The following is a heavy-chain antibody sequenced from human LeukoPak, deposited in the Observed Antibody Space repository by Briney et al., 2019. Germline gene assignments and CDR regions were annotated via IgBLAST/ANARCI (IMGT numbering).Heavy chain of an antibody. CDR3: ARYTGGGVY. CDR2: ISSDGSNT. CDR1: GFIFSNYA. J-gene: IGHJ4*02. V-gene: IGHV3-74*01. Sequence: PGASLRLSCAASGFIFSNYAMSWVRQPPGKGPVWVSRISSDGSNTIYADSVKGRFTISRDDARNTLYLQMNSLRDADTAVYYCARYTGGGVYWGQGTLVTVSS. D-gene: IGHD2-2*02.